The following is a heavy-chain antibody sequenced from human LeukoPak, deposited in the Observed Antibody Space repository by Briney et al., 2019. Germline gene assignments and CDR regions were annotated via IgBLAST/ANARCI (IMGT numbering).Heavy chain of an antibody. J-gene: IGHJ4*02. CDR3: ARNEYYYDSSGPGY. CDR1: GGSISSGSYY. CDR2: IYTSGST. Sequence: SQTLSLTCTVSGGSISSGSYYWSWIRQPAGKGLEWIGRIYTSGSTNYNPSLKSRVTISVDTSKNQFSLKLSSVTAADTAVYYCARNEYYYDSSGPGYWGQGTLVTVSS. V-gene: IGHV4-61*02. D-gene: IGHD3-22*01.